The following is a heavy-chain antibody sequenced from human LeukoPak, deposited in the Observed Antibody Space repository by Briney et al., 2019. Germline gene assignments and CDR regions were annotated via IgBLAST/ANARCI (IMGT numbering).Heavy chain of an antibody. J-gene: IGHJ3*02. D-gene: IGHD3-9*01. CDR1: GFTFSSYA. V-gene: IGHV3-23*01. Sequence: GGSLRLSCAASGFTFSSYAMSWVRQAPGKGLEWVSAISGSGGSTYYADSVKGRFTISRDNSKNTLYLQMNSLRAEDTAVYYCAKTRNYDILTGYDAFDIWGQGTMVTVSS. CDR2: ISGSGGST. CDR3: AKTRNYDILTGYDAFDI.